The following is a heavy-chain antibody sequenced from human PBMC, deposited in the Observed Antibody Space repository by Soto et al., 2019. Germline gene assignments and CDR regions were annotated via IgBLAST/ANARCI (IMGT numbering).Heavy chain of an antibody. Sequence: SETLSLTCTVSGGSISSSSYYWGWIRQPPGKGLEWIGSIYYSGSTYYNPSLKSRVTISVDTSKNQFSLKLSSVTAADTAVYYCARGFRITMARGVLSWFDPWGQGTLVTVSS. CDR3: ARGFRITMARGVLSWFDP. D-gene: IGHD3-10*01. CDR1: GGSISSSSYY. J-gene: IGHJ5*02. CDR2: IYYSGST. V-gene: IGHV4-39*01.